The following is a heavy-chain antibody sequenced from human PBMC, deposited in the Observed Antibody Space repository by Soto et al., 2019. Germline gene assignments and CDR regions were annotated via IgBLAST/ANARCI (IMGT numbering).Heavy chain of an antibody. Sequence: ASETLSLTCTVSGGSISSGDYYWSWIRQPPGKGLEWIGYIYYSGSTYYNPSLKSRVTISVDTSKNQFSLKLSSVTAADTAVYYCARGGYSSSWYNWFDPWGQGTLVTVSS. V-gene: IGHV4-30-4*01. J-gene: IGHJ5*02. CDR1: GGSISSGDYY. CDR3: ARGGYSSSWYNWFDP. D-gene: IGHD6-13*01. CDR2: IYYSGST.